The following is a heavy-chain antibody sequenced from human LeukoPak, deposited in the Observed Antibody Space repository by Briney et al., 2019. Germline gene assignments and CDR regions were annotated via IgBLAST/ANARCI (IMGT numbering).Heavy chain of an antibody. CDR2: ISGSGGST. V-gene: IGHV3-23*01. CDR3: AKEGYYDILTGAPGY. CDR1: GLTFSSYA. D-gene: IGHD3-9*01. Sequence: PGGSLRLSCAASGLTFSSYAMSWVRQAPGKGLEWVSAISGSGGSTYYADSVKGRFTISRDNSKDTLYLQMNSLRAEDTAVYYCAKEGYYDILTGAPGYWGQGTLVTVSS. J-gene: IGHJ4*02.